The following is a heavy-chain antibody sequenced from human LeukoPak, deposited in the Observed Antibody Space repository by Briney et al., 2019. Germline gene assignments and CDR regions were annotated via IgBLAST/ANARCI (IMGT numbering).Heavy chain of an antibody. CDR3: ARGPQWLDAFDI. D-gene: IGHD3-22*01. J-gene: IGHJ3*02. V-gene: IGHV4-34*01. CDR2: INHSGST. CDR1: GGSFSGYY. Sequence: SETLSLTCAVYGGSFSGYYWSWIRQPPGKGLEWIGEINHSGSTNYNPSLKSRVTISVDTSKHQFSLKLSSVTAADTAVYYCARGPQWLDAFDIWGQGTMVTVSS.